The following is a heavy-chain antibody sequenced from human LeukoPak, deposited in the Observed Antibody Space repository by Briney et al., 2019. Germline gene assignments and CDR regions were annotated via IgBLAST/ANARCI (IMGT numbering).Heavy chain of an antibody. J-gene: IGHJ5*02. CDR3: ARDSGTTGEVKFDP. D-gene: IGHD3-10*01. Sequence: SETLSLTCAVSGESFSDYYWTWIRQHPREGLQWSGEIIHSRSTNHNPSPKSRVTTSLDTSKTQFSLRLISVTAGDTAVYYCARDSGTTGEVKFDPWGQGTLVTVCS. CDR2: IIHSRST. V-gene: IGHV4-34*12. CDR1: GESFSDYY.